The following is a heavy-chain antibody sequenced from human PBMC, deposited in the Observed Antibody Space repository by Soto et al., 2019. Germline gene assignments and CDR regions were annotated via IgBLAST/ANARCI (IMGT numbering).Heavy chain of an antibody. CDR1: GGSSIGYG. CDR2: IYSSGST. J-gene: IGHJ1*01. CDR3: AIEGGHHVFDF. D-gene: IGHD3-16*01. Sequence: TQSHTSAVEGGSSIGYGGSWIMQNAGKGLEWIGRIYSSGSTNYNPSLKSRVTMSVDTSKNQFSLKMTSVTAADTAMYYCAIEGGHHVFDFWGQGSLVPVS. V-gene: IGHV4-4*07.